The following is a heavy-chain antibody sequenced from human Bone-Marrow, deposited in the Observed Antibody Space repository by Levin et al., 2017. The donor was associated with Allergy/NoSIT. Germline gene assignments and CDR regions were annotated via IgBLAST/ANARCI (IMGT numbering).Heavy chain of an antibody. CDR3: ARGIFVLPYCSSTSCYYNWFDP. D-gene: IGHD2-2*01. V-gene: IGHV4-34*01. Sequence: SQTLSLTCAVYGGSFSGYYWSWIRQPPGKGLEWIGEINHSGSTNYNPSLKSRVTISVDTSKNQFSLKLSSVTAADTAVYYCARGIFVLPYCSSTSCYYNWFDPWGQGTLVTVSS. J-gene: IGHJ5*02. CDR2: INHSGST. CDR1: GGSFSGYY.